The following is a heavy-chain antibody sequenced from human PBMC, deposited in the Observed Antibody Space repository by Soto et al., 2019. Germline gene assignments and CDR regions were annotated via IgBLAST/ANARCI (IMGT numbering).Heavy chain of an antibody. CDR1: GGSISSSNW. CDR3: AVTFDFWSGKQGQGGMDV. J-gene: IGHJ6*02. CDR2: IYHSGST. V-gene: IGHV4-4*02. D-gene: IGHD3-3*01. Sequence: SETLSXXCAVSGGSISSSNWWSWVRQPPGKGLEWIGEIYHSGSTNYNPSLKSRVTISVDKSKNQFSLKLSSVTAADTAVYYCAVTFDFWSGKQGQGGMDVWGQGTTVTVSS.